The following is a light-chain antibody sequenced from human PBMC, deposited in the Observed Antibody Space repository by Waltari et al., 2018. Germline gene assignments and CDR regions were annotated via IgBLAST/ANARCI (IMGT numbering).Light chain of an antibody. CDR1: NIGRKC. Sequence: SYVVTQSPSVSVAPGETARITCGGDNIGRKCVHSYQQRPGQPPVLVISYDSDRPSGIPERFSGSNSGNTATLTISWVEAEDEADYYCLVWHSTIDHQGVFGGGTKLTVL. V-gene: IGLV3-21*04. CDR2: YDS. CDR3: LVWHSTIDHQGV. J-gene: IGLJ2*01.